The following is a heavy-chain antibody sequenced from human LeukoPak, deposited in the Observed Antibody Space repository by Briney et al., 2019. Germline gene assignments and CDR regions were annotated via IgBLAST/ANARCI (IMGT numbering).Heavy chain of an antibody. CDR1: GFTFSSYA. J-gene: IGHJ5*02. CDR2: ISGSGGST. V-gene: IGHV3-23*01. D-gene: IGHD2-21*01. CDR3: AKDPGRWLWSLNWFDP. Sequence: PGGSLRLSCAASGFTFSSYAMSWVRQAPGKGLEWVSAISGSGGSTYYADSVKGRFTISRDNSKNTLYLQMNSLRAEDTAVYYCAKDPGRWLWSLNWFDPWGQGTLVTVSS.